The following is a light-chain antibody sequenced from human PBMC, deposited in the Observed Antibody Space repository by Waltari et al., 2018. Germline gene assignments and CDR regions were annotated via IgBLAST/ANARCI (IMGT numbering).Light chain of an antibody. V-gene: IGKV3-20*01. J-gene: IGKJ3*01. CDR2: GAS. CDR3: QNYGAFGA. CDR1: QSVTSGY. Sequence: VLTQSPDILSMSPGERATLSCRASQSVTSGYLAWFQQKIGQAPRLLIFGASNRAAGIPDRFSSSGSGTDFTLTISRLEPEDVAVYYCQNYGAFGAFGPGTKVDIK.